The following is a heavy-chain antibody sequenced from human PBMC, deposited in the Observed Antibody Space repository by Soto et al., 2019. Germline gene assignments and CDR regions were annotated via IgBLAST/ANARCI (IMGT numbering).Heavy chain of an antibody. CDR1: GFSFSDHG. CDR2: TSGSGGTT. V-gene: IGHV3-23*01. CDR3: AKDGGSSEVNWFDP. Sequence: PGGSLRLSCAASGFSFSDHGMSWVRQAPGKGLEWVSVTSGSGGTTYYVDSVKGRFTISRDNSKNTLYLQMNSLRAEDTAVYYCAKDGGSSEVNWFDPWGQGTLVTVSS. D-gene: IGHD6-6*01. J-gene: IGHJ5*02.